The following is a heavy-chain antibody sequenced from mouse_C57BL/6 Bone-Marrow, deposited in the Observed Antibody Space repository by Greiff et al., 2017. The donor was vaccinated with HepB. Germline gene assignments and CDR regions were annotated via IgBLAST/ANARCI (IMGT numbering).Heavy chain of an antibody. D-gene: IGHD3-2*02. CDR2: ISYDGSN. V-gene: IGHV3-6*01. J-gene: IGHJ4*01. CDR1: GYSITSGYY. CDR3: APTAQATSYAMDY. Sequence: VQLQQSGPGLVKPSQSLPLTCSVTGYSITSGYYWNWIRQFPGNKLEWMGYISYDGSNNYNPSLKNRISITRDTSKNQFFLKLNSVTTEDTATYYCAPTAQATSYAMDYWGQGTSVTVSS.